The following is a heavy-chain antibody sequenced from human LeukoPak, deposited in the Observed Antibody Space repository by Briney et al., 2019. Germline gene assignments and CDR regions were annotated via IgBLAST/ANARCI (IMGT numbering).Heavy chain of an antibody. CDR1: GGSISSGDYY. CDR2: IFYSGST. D-gene: IGHD4-17*01. V-gene: IGHV4-30-4*01. J-gene: IGHJ6*02. Sequence: PSETLSRTCTVSGGSISSGDYYWSWIRQPPGKGLEWIGYIFYSGSTYYNPSLKSRVTISVDTSKNQFSLKLSSVTAADTAVYYCARGATVTYAGISYYYYGMDVWGQGTTVTVSS. CDR3: ARGATVTYAGISYYYYGMDV.